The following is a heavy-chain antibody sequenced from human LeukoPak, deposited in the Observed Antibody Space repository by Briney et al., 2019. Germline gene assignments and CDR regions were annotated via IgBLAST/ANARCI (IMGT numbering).Heavy chain of an antibody. CDR1: GYSFTSYW. Sequence: GESLKISCKGSGYSFTSYWIGWVRQMPGKGLEWMGIIYPGDSDTRYSPSFQGQVTISADKSISTAYLQWSSLKASDTAMYYCARHGEGSGYYYPRSDHYYGMDVWGQGTTVTVSS. CDR3: ARHGEGSGYYYPRSDHYYGMDV. D-gene: IGHD3-22*01. CDR2: IYPGDSDT. J-gene: IGHJ6*02. V-gene: IGHV5-51*01.